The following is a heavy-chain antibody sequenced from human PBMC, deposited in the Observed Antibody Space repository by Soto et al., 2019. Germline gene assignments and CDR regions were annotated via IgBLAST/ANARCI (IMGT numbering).Heavy chain of an antibody. CDR1: GFTFSSYA. J-gene: IGHJ5*02. V-gene: IGHV3-23*01. Sequence: GGSLRLSCAASGFTFSSYAMSWVRQAPGKGLEWVSAISGSGGSTYYADSVKGRFTISRDNSKNTLYLQMNSLRAEDTAVYYCARDFSGWYEFDPWGQGTLVTVSS. D-gene: IGHD6-19*01. CDR2: ISGSGGST. CDR3: ARDFSGWYEFDP.